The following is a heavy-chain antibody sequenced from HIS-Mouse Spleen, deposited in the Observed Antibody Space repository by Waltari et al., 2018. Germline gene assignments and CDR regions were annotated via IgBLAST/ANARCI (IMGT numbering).Heavy chain of an antibody. CDR3: ARDFHDFWSGYYGGDKKHDAFDI. J-gene: IGHJ3*02. D-gene: IGHD3-3*01. Sequence: QVQLQESGPGLVKPSETLSLTCTVSGGSISSYYWSWIRQPAGTGLEWIGRIYTSGSTNYNPSLKSRVTMSVDTSKNQFSLKLSSVTAADTAVYYCARDFHDFWSGYYGGDKKHDAFDIWGKGTMVTVSS. CDR2: IYTSGST. CDR1: GGSISSYY. V-gene: IGHV4-4*07.